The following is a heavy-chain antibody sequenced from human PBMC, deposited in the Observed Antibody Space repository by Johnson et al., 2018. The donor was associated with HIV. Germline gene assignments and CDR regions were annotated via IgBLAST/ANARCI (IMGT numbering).Heavy chain of an antibody. CDR3: AKHPDAFDI. CDR1: GFTFSSYA. Sequence: QVQLVESGGGVVQPGRSLRLSCAASGFTFSSYAMHWVRQAPGKGLEWVAVISYHGSNKYYADSVKGRFTISRDNSKNTLYLQMNSLRAEDTAVYYCAKHPDAFDIWGQGTMVTVSS. CDR2: ISYHGSNK. V-gene: IGHV3-30*04. J-gene: IGHJ3*02.